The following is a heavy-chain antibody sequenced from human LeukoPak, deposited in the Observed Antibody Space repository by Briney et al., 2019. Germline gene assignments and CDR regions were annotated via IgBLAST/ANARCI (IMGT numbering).Heavy chain of an antibody. V-gene: IGHV4-34*01. CDR1: GGSFSGCY. J-gene: IGHJ4*02. CDR3: ARHAGTGYHFDY. Sequence: SETLSLTCAVYGGSFSGCYWSWIRQPPGKGLEWIGEINHSGSTNYNPSLKSRVTISVVTSKNQFSLKLSSVTAADTAVYYCARHAGTGYHFDYWGQGTLVTVSS. D-gene: IGHD3/OR15-3a*01. CDR2: INHSGST.